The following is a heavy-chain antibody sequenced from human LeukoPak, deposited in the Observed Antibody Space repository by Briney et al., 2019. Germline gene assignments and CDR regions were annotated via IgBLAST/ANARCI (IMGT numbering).Heavy chain of an antibody. Sequence: GSLRLSCAVSGITLRNYGMSWVRQAPGKGLEWVAGISDSGGSTNYADSVKGWFTISRDNPKNTLYLQMNSLRAEDTAVYFCAKRGVVIRVILVGLHKEAYYFDSWGQGALVTVSS. D-gene: IGHD3-22*01. J-gene: IGHJ4*02. V-gene: IGHV3-23*01. CDR2: ISDSGGST. CDR1: GITLRNYG. CDR3: AKRGVVIRVILVGLHKEAYYFDS.